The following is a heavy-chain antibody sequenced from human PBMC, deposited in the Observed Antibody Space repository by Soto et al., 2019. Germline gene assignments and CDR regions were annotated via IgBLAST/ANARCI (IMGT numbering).Heavy chain of an antibody. D-gene: IGHD1-26*01. Sequence: EVQLLESGGGLEQPGGSLRLSCAASGFTFSSYAMSWVRQAPGKGLEWVSTISGSGGNAYYADSLKGRFSISRDNSKNTLRLQMNRLRADDTAVYYCAKDGASGSYPPYYYFGMDVWGQGTTVTVSS. CDR1: GFTFSSYA. J-gene: IGHJ6*02. CDR3: AKDGASGSYPPYYYFGMDV. V-gene: IGHV3-23*01. CDR2: ISGSGGNA.